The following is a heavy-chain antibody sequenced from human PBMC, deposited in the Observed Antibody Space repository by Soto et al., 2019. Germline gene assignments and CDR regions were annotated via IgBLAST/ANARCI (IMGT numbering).Heavy chain of an antibody. CDR1: GFTFSSYG. CDR2: IWYDGSNK. D-gene: IGHD3-22*01. J-gene: IGHJ4*02. V-gene: IGHV3-30*02. CDR3: ATGANFYYDTSRY. Sequence: HPGGSLRLSCAASGFTFSSYGMHWVRQAPGKGLEWVAVIWYDGSNKYYADSVKGRFTISRDNSKNTLYLQMTSLRPDDTAVYYCATGANFYYDTSRYWGQGTLVTVSS.